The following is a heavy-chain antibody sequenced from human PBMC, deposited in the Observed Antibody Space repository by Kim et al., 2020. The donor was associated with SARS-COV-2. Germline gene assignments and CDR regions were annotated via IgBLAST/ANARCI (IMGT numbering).Heavy chain of an antibody. D-gene: IGHD6-13*01. CDR3: ARDLGWYSTSLHYVDY. Sequence: GGSLRLSCAASGFTFSSYGMNWVRQAPGKGLEWVSSITKSSNHMYYADSVQGRFTNSRDNAQKSLYLQMNSLRAEDTAVYYCARDLGWYSTSLHYVDYWGQGILVIVSS. J-gene: IGHJ4*02. V-gene: IGHV3-21*01. CDR1: GFTFSSYG. CDR2: ITKSSNHM.